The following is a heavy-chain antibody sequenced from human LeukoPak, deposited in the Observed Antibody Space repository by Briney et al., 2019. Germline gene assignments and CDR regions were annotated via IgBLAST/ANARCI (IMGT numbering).Heavy chain of an antibody. J-gene: IGHJ4*02. V-gene: IGHV3-9*01. D-gene: IGHD3-9*01. CDR1: GFTFDDYG. CDR3: AKGGSGIYDILTGYLDY. Sequence: GGSLRLSCAASGFTFDDYGMSWVRQAPGKGLEWVSGISWNSGSIGYADSVKGRFTISRDNAKNSLYLQMNSLRAEDTALYYCAKGGSGIYDILTGYLDYWGQGTLVTVSS. CDR2: ISWNSGSI.